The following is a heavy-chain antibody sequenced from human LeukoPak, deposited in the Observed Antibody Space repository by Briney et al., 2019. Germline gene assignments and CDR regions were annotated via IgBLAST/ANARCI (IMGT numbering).Heavy chain of an antibody. D-gene: IGHD6-25*01. Sequence: PSETLSLACAVYGGSFSGYYWSWIRQPPGKGLEWIGEINHSGSTNYNPSLKSRVTMSVDTSKNQLSLKLSSVTAADTAVYYCVRGAATVDYWGQGTLVTVSS. V-gene: IGHV4-34*01. CDR3: VRGAATVDY. J-gene: IGHJ4*02. CDR1: GGSFSGYY. CDR2: INHSGST.